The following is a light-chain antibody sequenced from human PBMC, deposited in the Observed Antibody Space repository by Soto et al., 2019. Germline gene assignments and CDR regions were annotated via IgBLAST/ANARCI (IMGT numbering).Light chain of an antibody. V-gene: IGKV3-20*01. CDR3: QRYGSSPFT. CDR1: QSVSSSY. Sequence: ECVMATTRGSRSLARGVGDKRSCRASQSVSSSYLAWYQQKPGQAPRLLIYGASRRATGIPVRFSGSGSGTDVTLTIISLEPQDFAGDYCQRYGSSPFTFCLGARLENK. CDR2: GAS. J-gene: IGKJ5*01.